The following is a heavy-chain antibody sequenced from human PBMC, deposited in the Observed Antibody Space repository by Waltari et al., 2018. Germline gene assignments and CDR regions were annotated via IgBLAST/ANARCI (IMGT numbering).Heavy chain of an antibody. Sequence: QVQLQESGPGLVKPSETLSLTCAASGYSISSGYYWGWLRQTPGKGLEWIGSIYHSGSTYYNPSLKSRVTISVDTSKNQFSLKLSSVTAADTAVYYCARQTYSGSYPSMYYFDYWGQGTLVTVSS. CDR2: IYHSGST. CDR1: GYSISSGYY. V-gene: IGHV4-38-2*01. D-gene: IGHD1-26*01. J-gene: IGHJ4*02. CDR3: ARQTYSGSYPSMYYFDY.